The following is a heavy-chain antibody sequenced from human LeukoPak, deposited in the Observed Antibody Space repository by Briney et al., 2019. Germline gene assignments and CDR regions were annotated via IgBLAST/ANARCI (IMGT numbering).Heavy chain of an antibody. V-gene: IGHV3-9*01. CDR2: ISYNSGYI. CDR3: AKVRGKYSSGFFFDY. CDR1: GFPFVTFA. Sequence: SLRPSCAASGFPFVTFAMHSARQPPGNGLEWLSIISYNSGYINYADSVKGRFTVSRDNAENSLYLHMNSLRPEDTAFYYCAKVRGKYSSGFFFDYWGQGILVTVAS. J-gene: IGHJ4*02. D-gene: IGHD6-19*01.